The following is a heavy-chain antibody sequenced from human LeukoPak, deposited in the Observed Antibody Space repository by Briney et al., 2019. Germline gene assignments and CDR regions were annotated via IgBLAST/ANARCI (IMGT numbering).Heavy chain of an antibody. Sequence: SVKVSCKASGGTFSSYAISWVGQAPGQGLEWMGRIIPILGIANYAQKFQGRVTITADKSTSTAYMELSSLRSEDTAVYYCARDMGYYYDSSGTRPGDYWGQGTLVTVSS. CDR3: ARDMGYYYDSSGTRPGDY. D-gene: IGHD3-22*01. CDR1: GGTFSSYA. J-gene: IGHJ4*02. V-gene: IGHV1-69*04. CDR2: IIPILGIA.